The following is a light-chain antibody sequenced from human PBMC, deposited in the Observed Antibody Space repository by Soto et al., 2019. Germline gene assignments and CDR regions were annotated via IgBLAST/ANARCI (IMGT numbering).Light chain of an antibody. CDR2: DAS. Sequence: EIVFTQSPGTLSLSPGERATLSCRASQSVSSSYLAWYQQKPGQAPRLLLYDASNRANGIPARFSGSGSGTDFTLTISSLEPEDFAVYYGQQRSNWPPLTFGGGTKVDIK. J-gene: IGKJ4*01. V-gene: IGKV3D-20*02. CDR3: QQRSNWPPLT. CDR1: QSVSSSY.